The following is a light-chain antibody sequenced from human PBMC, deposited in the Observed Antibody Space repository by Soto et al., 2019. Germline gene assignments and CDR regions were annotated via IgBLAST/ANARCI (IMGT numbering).Light chain of an antibody. CDR2: EVS. Sequence: QSVLTQPASVSGSPGQSSTISSTGTSSDVGSHNLVSWYQQHPGQAPKLMIYEVSKRPLGVSARFSASKSGNTASLTISGLQAEDEADYYCCSYGGSRAVFGGGTQLTVL. CDR3: CSYGGSRAV. J-gene: IGLJ7*01. CDR1: SSDVGSHNL. V-gene: IGLV2-23*02.